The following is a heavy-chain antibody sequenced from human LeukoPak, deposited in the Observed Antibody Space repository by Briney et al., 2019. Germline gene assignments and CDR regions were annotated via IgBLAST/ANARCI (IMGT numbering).Heavy chain of an antibody. J-gene: IGHJ4*02. CDR3: AKDFLAYGGRQIPPYYFDY. CDR1: GFTFSTYA. D-gene: IGHD4-23*01. V-gene: IGHV3-23*01. Sequence: PGGSLRLSCAASGFTFSTYAMSWVRQAPGKGLEWVSAISGSGGYTYYADSVKGRFTISRDNSENTLYLQMNSLRAEDTAVYYCAKDFLAYGGRQIPPYYFDYWGQGTLVTVSP. CDR2: ISGSGGYT.